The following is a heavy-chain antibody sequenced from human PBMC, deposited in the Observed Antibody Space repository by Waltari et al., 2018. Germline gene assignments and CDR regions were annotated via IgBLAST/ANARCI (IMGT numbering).Heavy chain of an antibody. Sequence: QVQLQESGPGLVKPSETLSLPCAVSGYSISSGYSWGWIRQPPGKGLEWIGTIYHSGSTYYNPSLKSRVTISVDTSKNQFSLKLSSVTAADTAVYYCARVPMVRGVLAFMDVWGQGTTVTVSS. CDR3: ARVPMVRGVLAFMDV. D-gene: IGHD3-10*01. CDR2: IYHSGST. CDR1: GYSISSGYS. V-gene: IGHV4-38-2*01. J-gene: IGHJ6*02.